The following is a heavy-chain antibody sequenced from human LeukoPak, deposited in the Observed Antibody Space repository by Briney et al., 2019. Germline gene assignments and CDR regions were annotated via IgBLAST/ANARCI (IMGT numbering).Heavy chain of an antibody. CDR2: ISAYNGDT. D-gene: IGHD3-3*01. J-gene: IGHJ4*02. CDR1: GYTFTSYG. Sequence: GASVKVSCKASGYTFTSYGISWVRQAPGQGLEWMGWISAYNGDTNYAQKLQGRVTITTDTSTSTAYMELRSLRSDDTAVYYCARDQGYDYDFWSGYLDYWGQGTLVTVSS. CDR3: ARDQGYDYDFWSGYLDY. V-gene: IGHV1-18*01.